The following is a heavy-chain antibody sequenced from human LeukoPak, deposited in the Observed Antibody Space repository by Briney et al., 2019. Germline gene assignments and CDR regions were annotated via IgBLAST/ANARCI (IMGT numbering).Heavy chain of an antibody. J-gene: IGHJ5*02. V-gene: IGHV4-59*11. CDR1: GGSISHHY. D-gene: IGHD1-14*01. Sequence: PSETLSLTCSVSGGSISHHYWSWLRQSPGKGLEWVGYIESSGTTSYNPSLESRVAISIDTSRKQFSLRLSSVIVADTAVYYCARSITGDGWFDPWGQGTLVTVSS. CDR2: IESSGTT. CDR3: ARSITGDGWFDP.